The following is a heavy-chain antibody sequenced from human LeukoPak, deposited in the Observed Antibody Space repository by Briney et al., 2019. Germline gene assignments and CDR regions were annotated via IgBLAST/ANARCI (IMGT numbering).Heavy chain of an antibody. CDR3: AREHYDSSGYPVYYYYGMDV. D-gene: IGHD3-22*01. V-gene: IGHV1-18*01. J-gene: IGHJ6*02. CDR1: GHTFTSYG. Sequence: ASVKVSCKASGHTFTSYGISWVRQAPGQGLEWMGWISAYNGNTNYAQKLQGRVTMTTDTSTSTAYMELRSLRSDDTAVYYCAREHYDSSGYPVYYYYGMDVWGQGTTVTVSS. CDR2: ISAYNGNT.